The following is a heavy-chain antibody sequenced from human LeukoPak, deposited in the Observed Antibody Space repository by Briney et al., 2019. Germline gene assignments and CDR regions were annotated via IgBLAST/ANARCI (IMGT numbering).Heavy chain of an antibody. D-gene: IGHD2-2*01. CDR2: INHSGST. CDR3: ARGRMSDIVVVPAAFFDY. V-gene: IGHV4-34*01. J-gene: IGHJ4*02. Sequence: SETLSLTCAAHGGSFSGYYWTWIRQPPGKGLDWIGEINHSGSTNYNPSLKSRVTISVDTSKNQFSLRLSSVTAADTAVYYCARGRMSDIVVVPAAFFDYWGQGTLVTVSS. CDR1: GGSFSGYY.